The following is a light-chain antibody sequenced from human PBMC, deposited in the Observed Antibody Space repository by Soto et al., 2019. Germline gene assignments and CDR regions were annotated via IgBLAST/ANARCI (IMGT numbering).Light chain of an antibody. Sequence: DVQMTQSPSSLSASVGDSVTITCRASQSVFNHLSWFQQRPGKGPKLLIYDASSLHAGVPSRFSGSGYGTEFTLNISTVQPEDSAIYYCHQSSSTPLTFGGGTRVELK. CDR2: DAS. CDR1: QSVFNH. V-gene: IGKV1-39*01. CDR3: HQSSSTPLT. J-gene: IGKJ4*01.